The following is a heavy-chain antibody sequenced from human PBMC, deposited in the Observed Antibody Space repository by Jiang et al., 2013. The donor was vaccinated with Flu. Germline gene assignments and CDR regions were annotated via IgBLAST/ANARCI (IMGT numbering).Heavy chain of an antibody. Sequence: SQTLSLTCAISGDSVSSNSFAWNWIRQSPSRGLEWLGRTYYRSKWYNDYALSVKSRLMINPDTSKNQFSLQLNSVTPQDTAVYYCAREGPGFDYWGPGTLVTVSS. CDR3: AREGPGFDY. V-gene: IGHV6-1*01. CDR1: GDSVSSNSFA. CDR2: TYYRSKWYN. D-gene: IGHD1-1*01. J-gene: IGHJ4*02.